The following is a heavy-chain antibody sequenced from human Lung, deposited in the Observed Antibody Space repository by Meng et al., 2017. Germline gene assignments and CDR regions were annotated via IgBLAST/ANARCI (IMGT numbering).Heavy chain of an antibody. J-gene: IGHJ4*02. CDR2: INPKSGDT. D-gene: IGHD6-13*01. CDR1: GYTFPDYW. Sequence: VPLVPAGVEGRKPGASGKVSCKASGYTFPDYWLHLVRRAPGQGLEWMGRINPKSGDTHYAQRFQGRVTMTGDTSISTAYMELSGLRSDDTAMYYCARDEDISAAGKLFGDYWGQGTLVTVSS. CDR3: ARDEDISAAGKLFGDY. V-gene: IGHV1-2*06.